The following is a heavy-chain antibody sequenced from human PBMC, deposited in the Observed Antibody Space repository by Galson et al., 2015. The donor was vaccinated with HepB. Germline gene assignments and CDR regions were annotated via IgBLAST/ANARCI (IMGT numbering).Heavy chain of an antibody. CDR1: GYSFTSYW. J-gene: IGHJ6*02. CDR2: IDPGDSYT. Sequence: QSGAEVKKPGESLRISRKGSGYSFTSYWISWVRQMPGKGLEWMGRIDPGDSYTNYSPSFQGHVTISADKSISTAYLQWSSLKASDTAMYYCARGPHIYYGVDVWGQGTTVTVSS. V-gene: IGHV5-10-1*01. CDR3: ARGPHIYYGVDV. D-gene: IGHD2-21*01.